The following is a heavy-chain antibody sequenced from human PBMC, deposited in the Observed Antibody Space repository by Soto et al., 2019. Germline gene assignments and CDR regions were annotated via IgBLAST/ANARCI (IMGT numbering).Heavy chain of an antibody. CDR3: ARTRRGYCSSTSCYTDYYYGMDV. Sequence: ASVKVSCKASGYTFTSYYMHWVRQAPGQGLEWMGIINPSGGSTSYAQKFQGRVTMTRDTSTSTVYMELSSLRSEDTAVYYCARTRRGYCSSTSCYTDYYYGMDVWGQGTTVTVSS. D-gene: IGHD2-2*02. CDR1: GYTFTSYY. V-gene: IGHV1-46*01. J-gene: IGHJ6*02. CDR2: INPSGGST.